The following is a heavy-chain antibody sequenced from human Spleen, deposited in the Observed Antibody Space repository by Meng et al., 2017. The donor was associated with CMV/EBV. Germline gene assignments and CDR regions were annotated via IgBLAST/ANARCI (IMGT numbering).Heavy chain of an antibody. Sequence: ESLKISCAASGFTFDDYAMHWVRQAPGKGLEWVSLISWDGGSTYYADSVKGRFTISRDNSKNSLYLQMNSLRAEDTALYYCAKGGMAAEKYYFDYWGQGTLVTVSS. CDR3: AKGGMAAEKYYFDY. CDR1: GFTFDDYA. D-gene: IGHD6-13*01. J-gene: IGHJ4*02. V-gene: IGHV3-43D*03. CDR2: ISWDGGST.